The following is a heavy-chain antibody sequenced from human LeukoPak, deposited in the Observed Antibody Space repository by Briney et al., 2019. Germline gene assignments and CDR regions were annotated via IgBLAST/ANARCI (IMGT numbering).Heavy chain of an antibody. CDR1: GNYW. CDR3: ARALHYYDSSGYYYGLDY. J-gene: IGHJ4*02. Sequence: PGGSLRLSCAASGNYWMHWVRQAPGKGLEWVAVISYDGSNKYYADSVKGRFTISRVNSKNTLYLQMNSLRAEDTAVYYCARALHYYDSSGYYYGLDYWGQGTLVTVSS. CDR2: ISYDGSNK. D-gene: IGHD3-22*01. V-gene: IGHV3-30-3*01.